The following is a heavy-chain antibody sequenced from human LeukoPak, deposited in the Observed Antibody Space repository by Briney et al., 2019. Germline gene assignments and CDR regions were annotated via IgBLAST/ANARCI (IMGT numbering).Heavy chain of an antibody. CDR2: VNSRGVT. Sequence: HPGGSLRLSCAASGFTFSSYTMIWVSQAPGKGLEWVSAVNSRGVTYYPGSVKGRFTTSRDNSKNTLYLQMNSLRVEDTAIYFCAKERQTGDYFTSDSWGQGTLVTVSS. CDR1: GFTFSSYT. D-gene: IGHD4-17*01. J-gene: IGHJ4*02. CDR3: AKERQTGDYFTSDS. V-gene: IGHV3-23*01.